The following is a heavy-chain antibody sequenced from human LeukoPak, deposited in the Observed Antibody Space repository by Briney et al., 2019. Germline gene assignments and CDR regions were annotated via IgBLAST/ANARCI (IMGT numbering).Heavy chain of an antibody. J-gene: IGHJ4*02. CDR1: GFTFSSYG. D-gene: IGHD6-13*01. CDR2: ISYDGSNK. V-gene: IGHV3-30*18. Sequence: GGSLRLSCAASGFTFSSYGMHWVRQAPGMGLEWVAVISYDGSNKYYADSVKGRFTISRDNSKNTLYLQMNSLRAEDTAVYYCAKDGVDSSSWYYFDYWGQGTLVTVSS. CDR3: AKDGVDSSSWYYFDY.